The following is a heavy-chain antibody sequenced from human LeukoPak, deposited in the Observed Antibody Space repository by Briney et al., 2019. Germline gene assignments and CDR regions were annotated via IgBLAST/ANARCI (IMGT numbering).Heavy chain of an antibody. CDR2: ISSSSSTI. Sequence: GGSLRLSCAASGFTFSSYSMNWVRQAPGKGREWVSYISSSSSTIYYADSVKGRFTISRDNAKNSLYLQMNSLRAEETAVYYCAREWALWFGEPPSYMDVWGKETTVTVS. CDR1: GFTFSSYS. D-gene: IGHD3-10*01. V-gene: IGHV3-48*01. CDR3: AREWALWFGEPPSYMDV. J-gene: IGHJ6*03.